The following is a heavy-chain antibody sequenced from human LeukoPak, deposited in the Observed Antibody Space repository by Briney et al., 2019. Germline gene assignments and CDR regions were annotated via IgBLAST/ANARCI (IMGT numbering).Heavy chain of an antibody. J-gene: IGHJ5*02. Sequence: GASVKVSCKASGYTFTGYYMHWVRQAPGQGLEWMGWINPNSGGTNSAQKFQGRVTMTRDTSISTAYMELSRLRSDDTAVYYCARGGYCTNGVCLHNWFDPWGQGTLVTVSS. CDR3: ARGGYCTNGVCLHNWFDP. CDR1: GYTFTGYY. V-gene: IGHV1-2*02. CDR2: INPNSGGT. D-gene: IGHD2-8*01.